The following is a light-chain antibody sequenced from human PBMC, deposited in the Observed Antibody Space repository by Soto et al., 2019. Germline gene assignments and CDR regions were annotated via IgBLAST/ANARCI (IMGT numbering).Light chain of an antibody. CDR3: CSRVGGSSPQWV. CDR2: EVN. Sequence: QSALTQPASVSGSPGQSITISCTGTSNDVGGYTLVSWFQQHPGKAPKLMISEVNKRPSGVSNRFSGSKSANTASLTISGLQAEDEADYYCCSRVGGSSPQWVFGGGTKLTVL. J-gene: IGLJ3*02. V-gene: IGLV2-23*02. CDR1: SNDVGGYTL.